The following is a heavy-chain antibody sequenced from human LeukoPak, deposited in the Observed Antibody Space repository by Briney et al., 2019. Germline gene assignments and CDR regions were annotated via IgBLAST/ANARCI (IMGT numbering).Heavy chain of an antibody. CDR3: AKVPLMVGATKGYFQH. CDR2: ISYDGSNK. J-gene: IGHJ1*01. D-gene: IGHD1-26*01. V-gene: IGHV3-30*18. CDR1: GFTFSSYG. Sequence: PGGSLRLSCAASGFTFSSYGMHWVGQAPGKGLEWVAVISYDGSNKYYADSVKGRFTISRDNSKTTLYLQMNSLRAEDTAVYYCAKVPLMVGATKGYFQHWGQGTLVTVSS.